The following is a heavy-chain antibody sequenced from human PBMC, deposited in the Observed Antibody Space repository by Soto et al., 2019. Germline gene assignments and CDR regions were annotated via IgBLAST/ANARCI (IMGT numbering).Heavy chain of an antibody. CDR2: INDSGNI. V-gene: IGHV4-34*01. Sequence: QVQLQQWGAGLLKPSETLSLTCAVYGGSCSGYQWTWIRQTPGKGLEWIGEINDSGNINYNPSLKGRVTILLDTPKKQISLRLSSVTAADSAVYYCAGGLILWFGELSRRGGYYYYMDVWGKGTTVTVSS. D-gene: IGHD3-10*01. J-gene: IGHJ6*03. CDR1: GGSCSGYQ. CDR3: AGGLILWFGELSRRGGYYYYMDV.